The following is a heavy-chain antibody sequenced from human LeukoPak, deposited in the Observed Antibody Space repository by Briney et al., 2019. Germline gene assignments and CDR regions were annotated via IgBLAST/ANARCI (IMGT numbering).Heavy chain of an antibody. CDR3: ARGGLVTWYFDL. CDR2: ISGSGGST. CDR1: GFTFTTYA. D-gene: IGHD5-12*01. V-gene: IGHV3-23*01. Sequence: GGSLRLSCAASGFTFTTYAMSWVRQAPGKGLEWVSVISGSGGSTYYADSVKGRFTISRDNSKNTVYLQMNSLRAEDTAVYYCARGGLVTWYFDLWGRGTLVTVSS. J-gene: IGHJ2*01.